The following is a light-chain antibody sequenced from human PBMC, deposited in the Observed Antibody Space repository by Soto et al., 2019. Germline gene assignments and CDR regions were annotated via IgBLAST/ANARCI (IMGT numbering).Light chain of an antibody. CDR3: QSYDSSLSGVV. J-gene: IGLJ2*01. CDR1: SSNIGAGYD. Sequence: QSVLTQPPSVSGAPGQRVTISCTGSSSNIGAGYDVHWYQQLPGTAPKLLIYGNSNRPSGVPDRFSGSKSGTSASLAITGLQAXDEADYYCQSYDSSLSGVVFGGGTKLTVL. V-gene: IGLV1-40*01. CDR2: GNS.